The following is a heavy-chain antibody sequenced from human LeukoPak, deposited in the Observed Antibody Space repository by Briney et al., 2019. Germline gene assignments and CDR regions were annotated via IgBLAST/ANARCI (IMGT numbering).Heavy chain of an antibody. CDR1: GYTFTSYY. D-gene: IGHD3-22*01. V-gene: IGHV1-46*01. CDR3: ARGVYYYDSSDYYYFHH. Sequence: ASVKVSCKASGYTFTSYYIHWVRQAPGQGLEWMGIINTRDGNTHYAQKFQGRVTMTRDTSTSTVYMELSSLRSEDTAVYYCARGVYYYDSSDYYYFHHWGQGTLVTVSS. J-gene: IGHJ1*01. CDR2: INTRDGNT.